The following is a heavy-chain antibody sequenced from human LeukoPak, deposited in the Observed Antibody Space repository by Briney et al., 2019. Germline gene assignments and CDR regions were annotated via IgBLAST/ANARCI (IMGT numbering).Heavy chain of an antibody. CDR2: ISYDGSNK. CDR3: ARDPAVVVVTAIDY. D-gene: IGHD2-21*02. V-gene: IGHV3-30*03. Sequence: GGSLRLSCAGSGFTFSSYGMHWVRQAPGKGLEWVAVISYDGSNKYYADSVKGRFTISRDNSKNTLYLQMNSLRAEDTAVYYCARDPAVVVVTAIDYWGQGTLVTVSS. J-gene: IGHJ4*02. CDR1: GFTFSSYG.